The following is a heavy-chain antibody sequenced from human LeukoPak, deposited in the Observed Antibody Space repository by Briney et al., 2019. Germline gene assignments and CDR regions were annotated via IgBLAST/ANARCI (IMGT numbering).Heavy chain of an antibody. J-gene: IGHJ5*02. V-gene: IGHV1-2*07. CDR3: ARDGVDGAEELDR. CDR1: GYTFIDYY. Sequence: ASVKVSCLTSGYTFIDYYVHWLRQAPGQGLEWMGMINPASGGTSYASKFQGRVTLTTDTSIRTAYMDLSRLRPDDTAIYYCARDGVDGAEELDRWGQGTLVAVSP. CDR2: INPASGGT. D-gene: IGHD2-8*01.